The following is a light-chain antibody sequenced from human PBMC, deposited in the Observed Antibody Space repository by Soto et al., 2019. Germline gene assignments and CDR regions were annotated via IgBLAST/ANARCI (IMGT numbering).Light chain of an antibody. CDR2: ASS. J-gene: IGKJ1*01. Sequence: EIVLTQSPGTLSLSPGERATLSCKTSQTSGSNFLAWYQHKPGQAPRLLIYASSNRATGIPDRFSGSGSGTEFTLTISSLQSKDFAVYYCQQYFNWPRTFGQGTKVDIK. CDR1: QTSGSNF. CDR3: QQYFNWPRT. V-gene: IGKV3-20*01.